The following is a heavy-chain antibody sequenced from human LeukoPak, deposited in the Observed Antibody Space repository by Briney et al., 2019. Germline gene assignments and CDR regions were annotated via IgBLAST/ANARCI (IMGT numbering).Heavy chain of an antibody. CDR1: GYTFTGYY. J-gene: IGHJ4*02. D-gene: IGHD1-1*01. V-gene: IGHV1-2*02. CDR2: INPNSGGT. CDR3: ASGYNWNDLAFDY. Sequence: GASVKVSCKASGYTFTGYYMHWVRQAPGQGLEWMGWINPNSGGTNYAQKFQGRVTMTRDTSISTAYMELSRLRSDDTAMYYCASGYNWNDLAFDYWGQGTLVTVSS.